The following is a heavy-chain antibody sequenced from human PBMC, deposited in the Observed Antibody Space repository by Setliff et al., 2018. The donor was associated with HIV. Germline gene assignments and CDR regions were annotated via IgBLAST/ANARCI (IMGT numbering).Heavy chain of an antibody. Sequence: GSLRLSCAASGFTLTYVWMGWVRQAPGKGLEWVGRIKSKTEGVTTDYAAPVKGRFTSSRDDSKDTVYLQMNSLKTEDTDVYYCTSDPHCSSTNCYFSEDYWGLGTLVTVSS. CDR1: GFTLTYVW. D-gene: IGHD2-2*01. CDR2: IKSKTEGVTT. V-gene: IGHV3-15*01. J-gene: IGHJ4*02. CDR3: TSDPHCSSTNCYFSEDY.